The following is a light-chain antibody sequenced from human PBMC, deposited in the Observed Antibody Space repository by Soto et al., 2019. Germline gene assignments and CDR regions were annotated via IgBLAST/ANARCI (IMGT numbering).Light chain of an antibody. Sequence: DIQMTQSPSTLSASVGDRVTITCRASQSISSWLAWYQQKPVKAPKLLIYKASSLESGVPSRFSCSGSGTEFTLTISSLQPDDFAAYYCQQYNSYSWTFGHGTKVEIK. J-gene: IGKJ1*01. V-gene: IGKV1-5*03. CDR2: KAS. CDR1: QSISSW. CDR3: QQYNSYSWT.